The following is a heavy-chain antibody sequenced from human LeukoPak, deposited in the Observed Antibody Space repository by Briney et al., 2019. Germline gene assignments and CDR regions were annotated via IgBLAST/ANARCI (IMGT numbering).Heavy chain of an antibody. CDR2: MNPNSGNT. Sequence: ASVKVSCKASGGTFSSYAINWVRQATGQGLEWMGWMNPNSGNTGYAQKFQGRVTMTRNTSISTAYMELSSLRSEDTAVYYCARGVPHSYYYGMDVWGQGTTVTVSS. V-gene: IGHV1-8*02. CDR1: GGTFSSYA. CDR3: ARGVPHSYYYGMDV. J-gene: IGHJ6*02.